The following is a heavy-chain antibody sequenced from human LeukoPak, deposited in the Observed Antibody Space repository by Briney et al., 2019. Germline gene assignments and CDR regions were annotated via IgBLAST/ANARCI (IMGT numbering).Heavy chain of an antibody. D-gene: IGHD6-13*01. V-gene: IGHV4-4*09. CDR2: FYTSGST. CDR3: ARRGQSIAAAGTAYNWFDP. Sequence: SETLSLTCTVSGGSISSYYWSWIRQPPGKGLEWIGYFYTSGSTNYNPSLKSRVTISVDTSKNQFSLKLSSVTAADTAVYYCARRGQSIAAAGTAYNWFDPWGQGTLVTVSS. CDR1: GGSISSYY. J-gene: IGHJ5*02.